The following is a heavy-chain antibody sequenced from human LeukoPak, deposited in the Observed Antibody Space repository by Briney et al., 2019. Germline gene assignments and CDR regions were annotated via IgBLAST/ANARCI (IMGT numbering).Heavy chain of an antibody. CDR2: ISRGGNSL. CDR3: ARDQYLDC. V-gene: IGHV3-11*01. Sequence: GGSLRLSCAASEFTVSSNYMSWVRQAPGKGLEWVSSISRGGNSLYYADSVRGRFTISRDNAKNSLYLQMNSLRAEDTAVYYCARDQYLDCRGQGTLITVSS. CDR1: EFTVSSNY. J-gene: IGHJ4*02.